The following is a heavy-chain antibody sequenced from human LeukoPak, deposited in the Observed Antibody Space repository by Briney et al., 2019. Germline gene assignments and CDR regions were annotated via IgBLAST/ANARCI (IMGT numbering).Heavy chain of an antibody. CDR3: TRQEEPSALIDH. Sequence: GVSLRLSCAASGFSFSGSAMHWVRQASGKGLEWVGRIRSKSNSYATAYGASVKGRFTISRDESKNTAYLQMNSLETEDTAVYYCTRQEEPSALIDHWGQGTLVTVSS. CDR2: IRSKSNSYAT. V-gene: IGHV3-73*01. CDR1: GFSFSGSA. J-gene: IGHJ4*02. D-gene: IGHD1-14*01.